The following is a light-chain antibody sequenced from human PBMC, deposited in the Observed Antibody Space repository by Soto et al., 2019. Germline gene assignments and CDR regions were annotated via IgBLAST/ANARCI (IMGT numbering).Light chain of an antibody. CDR1: QVIARY. J-gene: IGKJ4*01. CDR2: AAS. CDR3: KQPKIYPSI. Sequence: DIQLTQSPSFLSASVGVRVTLTCRASQVIARYLAWYQQKPGQAPKLLIYAASTLQSGVPARFSGSGSGTEFPPTLSSLQPEDFATFYCKQPKIYPSIFGGGPRWRSN. V-gene: IGKV1-9*01.